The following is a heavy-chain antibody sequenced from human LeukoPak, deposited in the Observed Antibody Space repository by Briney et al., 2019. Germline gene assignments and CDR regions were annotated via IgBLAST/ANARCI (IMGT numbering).Heavy chain of an antibody. V-gene: IGHV3-66*02. D-gene: IGHD3-3*01. CDR3: ARVGHYDCWSCYYLDY. J-gene: IGHJ4*02. CDR2: IYSGGST. Sequence: GGSLRLSCAASGFTVSSNYMSWVRQAPGRGLGWVSVIYSGGSTYYADSVKGRFTISRDNSKNTLYLQLNSLRAEERAVYYFARVGHYDCWSCYYLDYWGQGTLVTVSS. CDR1: GFTVSSNY.